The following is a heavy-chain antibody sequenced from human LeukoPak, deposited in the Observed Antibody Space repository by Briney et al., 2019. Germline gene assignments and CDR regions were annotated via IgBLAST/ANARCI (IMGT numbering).Heavy chain of an antibody. J-gene: IGHJ4*02. D-gene: IGHD3-22*01. CDR2: IYHSGST. CDR1: GGSISSSSYY. V-gene: IGHV4-39*07. Sequence: SETLSLTCTVSGGSISSSSYYWGRIRQPPGKGLEWIGEIYHSGSTNYNPSLKSRVTISVDKSKNQFSLKLSSVTAADTAVYYCARSYYYDTSGSGGASDYWGQGTLVTVSS. CDR3: ARSYYYDTSGSGGASDY.